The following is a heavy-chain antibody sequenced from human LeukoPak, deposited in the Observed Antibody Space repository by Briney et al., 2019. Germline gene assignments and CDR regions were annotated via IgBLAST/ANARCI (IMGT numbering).Heavy chain of an antibody. V-gene: IGHV3-11*06. J-gene: IGHJ4*02. D-gene: IGHD6-19*01. CDR3: ARAWYSSGWYNDGY. Sequence: GGSLRLSCAASGFTFSDYYMIWIRQAPGKWMEWVSYISSSSSYTNYADSVKGRFTISRDNAKNSLYLQMNSLRAEDTAVYYCARAWYSSGWYNDGYWGQGTLVTVSS. CDR2: ISSSSSYT. CDR1: GFTFSDYY.